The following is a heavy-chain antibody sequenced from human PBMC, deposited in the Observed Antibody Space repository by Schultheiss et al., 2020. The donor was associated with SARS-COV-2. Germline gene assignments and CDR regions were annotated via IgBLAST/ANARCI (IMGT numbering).Heavy chain of an antibody. CDR2: IWYDGSNK. J-gene: IGHJ3*02. Sequence: GGSLRLSCAASGFTFSSYGMHWVRQAPGKGLEWVAVIWYDGSNKYYADSEKGRFTISRDNAKNSLYLQMNSLRAEDTAVYYCARDTGYSYGRGDAFDIWGQGTMVTVSS. D-gene: IGHD5-18*01. CDR3: ARDTGYSYGRGDAFDI. V-gene: IGHV3-33*08. CDR1: GFTFSSYG.